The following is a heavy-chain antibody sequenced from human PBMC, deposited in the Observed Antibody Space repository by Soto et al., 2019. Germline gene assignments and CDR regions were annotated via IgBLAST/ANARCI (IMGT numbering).Heavy chain of an antibody. CDR3: ASSQQWLVRPYYYYGMDV. CDR2: IYYSGST. J-gene: IGHJ6*02. CDR1: GGSISSGGYY. Sequence: SETLSLTCTVSGGSISSGGYYWSWIRQHPGKGLEWIGYIYYSGSTYYNPSLKSRVTISVDTSKNQFSLKLSSVTAADTAVYYCASSQQWLVRPYYYYGMDVWGQGTTVTVSS. D-gene: IGHD6-19*01. V-gene: IGHV4-31*03.